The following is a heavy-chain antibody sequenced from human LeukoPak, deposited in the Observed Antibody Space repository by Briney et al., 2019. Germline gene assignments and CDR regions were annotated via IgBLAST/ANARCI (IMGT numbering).Heavy chain of an antibody. V-gene: IGHV3-30*04. CDR3: AITFRIDCSSTSCYYYGMDV. Sequence: GGSLRLSCAASGFTFSSYAMHWVRQAPGKGLEWVAVISYDGSHEYYADSVKGRFTISRDNSKNTLYLQMNSLRPEDTAVYYCAITFRIDCSSTSCYYYGMDVWGKGTPVTVSS. CDR2: ISYDGSHE. CDR1: GFTFSSYA. D-gene: IGHD2-2*01. J-gene: IGHJ6*04.